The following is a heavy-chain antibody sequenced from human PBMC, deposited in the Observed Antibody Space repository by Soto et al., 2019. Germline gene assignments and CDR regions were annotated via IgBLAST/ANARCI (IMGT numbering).Heavy chain of an antibody. Sequence: QVQLQESGPGLVKPSQTLSLTCTVSGDSISSGGYYWNWVRQHPGKGLEWIGFIYYNGNTYYNPSLKRRVTISVDTSETPFSLPLSSVNAAGAAVYYWARAGRGMAVAGLFYISAVAVWGRGTAVTVSS. CDR1: GDSISSGGYY. V-gene: IGHV4-31*03. CDR2: IYYNGNT. CDR3: ARAGRGMAVAGLFYISAVAV. J-gene: IGHJ6*02. D-gene: IGHD6-19*01.